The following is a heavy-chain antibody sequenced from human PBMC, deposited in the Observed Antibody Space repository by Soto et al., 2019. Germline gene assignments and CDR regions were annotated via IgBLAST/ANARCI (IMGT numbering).Heavy chain of an antibody. V-gene: IGHV1-18*01. CDR1: GLTFTRYC. CDR2: ISAYNGNT. Sequence: GAPVKGSSKGSGLTFTRYCIRWVRQAPGQGLEWMGWISAYNGNTNYAQKLQGRVTMTTDTSTSTAYMELRSLRSDDTAVYYCARAPPYSYGYATDYWGQGTLVTVSS. J-gene: IGHJ4*02. D-gene: IGHD5-18*01. CDR3: ARAPPYSYGYATDY.